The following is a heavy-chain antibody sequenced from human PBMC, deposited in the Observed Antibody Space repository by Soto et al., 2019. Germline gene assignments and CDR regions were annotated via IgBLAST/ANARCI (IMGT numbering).Heavy chain of an antibody. CDR2: IYYSGST. J-gene: IGHJ5*02. D-gene: IGHD3-16*02. CDR3: ARDTVITFGGVIVRNWFDP. CDR1: GGSISGGGYY. V-gene: IGHV4-31*03. Sequence: QVQLQESGPGLVKPSQTLSLTCTVSGGSISGGGYYWSWIRQHPGKGLEWIGYIYYSGSTYYNPSLKSRVTISVDTSKNQFSLKLSSVTAADTAVYYCARDTVITFGGVIVRNWFDPWGQGTLVTVSS.